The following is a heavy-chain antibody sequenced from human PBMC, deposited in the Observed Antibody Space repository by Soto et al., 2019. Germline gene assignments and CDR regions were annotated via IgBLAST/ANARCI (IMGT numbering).Heavy chain of an antibody. CDR3: ARAPCGGDCYSGWPPYYYYGMDV. Sequence: SVKVSCTASGGTFSSYAISWVRHAPGQGLEWMGGIIPIFGTANYAQKFQGRVTITADESTSTAYMELSSLRSEDTAVYYCARAPCGGDCYSGWPPYYYYGMDVWGQGTTVTVSS. J-gene: IGHJ6*02. CDR2: IIPIFGTA. CDR1: GGTFSSYA. D-gene: IGHD2-21*02. V-gene: IGHV1-69*13.